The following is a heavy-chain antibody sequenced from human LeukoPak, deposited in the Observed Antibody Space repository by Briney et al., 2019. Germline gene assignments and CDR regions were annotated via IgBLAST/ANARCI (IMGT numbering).Heavy chain of an antibody. CDR2: ISSSGGTM. D-gene: IGHD3-10*01. V-gene: IGHV3-11*01. Sequence: GGSLRLSCAASGFTFSDYYMSWVRQAPGKGLEWVSYISSSGGTMAYADSVKGRFTISRDNSKNSLYLQMNSLRAEDMAVYFCARRWFGGVDYWGQGTLVTVSS. CDR1: GFTFSDYY. J-gene: IGHJ4*02. CDR3: ARRWFGGVDY.